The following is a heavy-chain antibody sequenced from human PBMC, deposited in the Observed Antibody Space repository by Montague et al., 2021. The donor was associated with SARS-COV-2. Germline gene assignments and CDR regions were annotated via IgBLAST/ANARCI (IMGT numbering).Heavy chain of an antibody. CDR2: IYYSGST. CDR1: GGSISSSSYY. V-gene: IGHV4-39*01. J-gene: IGHJ5*02. D-gene: IGHD3-10*02. CDR3: ARQGPLFSWFDP. Sequence: SETLSLTCTVSGGSISSSSYYWGWIRQPPGKGLEWIGSIYYSGSTYYNPSLKSRVTISVDTSKNQFSLKLSSVTAADTAMYYCARQGPLFSWFDPWGQGTLVTVSS.